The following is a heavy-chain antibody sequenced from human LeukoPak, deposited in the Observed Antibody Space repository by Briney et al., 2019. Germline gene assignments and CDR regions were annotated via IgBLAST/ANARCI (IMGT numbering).Heavy chain of an antibody. V-gene: IGHV1-2*02. D-gene: IGHD3-9*01. CDR2: INSNSGDT. CDR3: AREPHYDLLTGYALGYLDL. J-gene: IGHJ2*01. Sequence: RASVKVFCKASGYTFTGYYIHWVRQAPGQGLEWMGWINSNSGDTNYAQKFQGRVTMTRDPTISTAYMELSRLRSDDTAVYYCAREPHYDLLTGYALGYLDLWGRGTLLTVSS. CDR1: GYTFTGYY.